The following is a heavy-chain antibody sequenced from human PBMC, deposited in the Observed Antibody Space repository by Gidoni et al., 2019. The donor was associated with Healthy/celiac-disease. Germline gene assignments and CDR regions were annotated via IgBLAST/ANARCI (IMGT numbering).Heavy chain of an antibody. V-gene: IGHV4-61*01. J-gene: IGHJ3*02. D-gene: IGHD2-15*01. CDR2: IYYSGIT. CDR1: GGSVSSGSYY. CDR3: ARYSGGVAFDI. Sequence: QVQLQESGPGLVKPSETLSLTCTVSGGSVSSGSYYWSWIRQPPGKGLEGIGYIYYSGITNYNTSLKSRVTISVDTSKNQFSLKLSSVTAADTAVYYCARYSGGVAFDIWGQGTMVTVYS.